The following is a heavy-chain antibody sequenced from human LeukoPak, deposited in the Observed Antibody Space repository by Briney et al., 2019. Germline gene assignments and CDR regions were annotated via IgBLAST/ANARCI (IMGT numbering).Heavy chain of an antibody. D-gene: IGHD1-1*01. V-gene: IGHV3-64*01. Sequence: GGSLRLSCAASGFTFSSYAMHWVRQARGKGLEYVSAISSNGGSTYYANSVKGRFTISRDNSKNTLYLQMGSLRAEDMAVYYCARGGTGTTDAFDIWGQGTMVTVSS. CDR3: ARGGTGTTDAFDI. CDR2: ISSNGGST. CDR1: GFTFSSYA. J-gene: IGHJ3*02.